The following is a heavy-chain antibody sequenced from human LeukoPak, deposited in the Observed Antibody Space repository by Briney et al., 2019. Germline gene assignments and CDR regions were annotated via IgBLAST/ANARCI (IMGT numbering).Heavy chain of an antibody. D-gene: IGHD3-22*01. CDR1: GGTFSSYA. V-gene: IGHV1-69*13. CDR2: IIPIFGTA. CDR3: VRDYYDSSGYYRALFDY. Sequence: AASVKVSCKASGGTFSSYAISWVRQAPGQGLEWMGGIIPIFGTANYAQKFQGRVTITADESTSTAYMELSSLRSEDTAVYYCVRDYYDSSGYYRALFDYWGQGTLVTVSS. J-gene: IGHJ4*02.